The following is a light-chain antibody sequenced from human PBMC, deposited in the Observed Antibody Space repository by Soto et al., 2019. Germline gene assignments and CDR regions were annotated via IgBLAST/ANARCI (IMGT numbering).Light chain of an antibody. CDR3: MQATQPYT. J-gene: IGKJ2*01. CDR2: MIS. Sequence: DIVMTQTPLSSPVTLGQPASISCRSSQSLVHSDGNNYLSWLQQRPGKPPRLLIYMISNRFSGVPDRFSGSGAGTDFTLKISRVETDDVGVYYCMQATQPYTFGQGTKLEIK. V-gene: IGKV2-24*01. CDR1: QSLVHSDGNNY.